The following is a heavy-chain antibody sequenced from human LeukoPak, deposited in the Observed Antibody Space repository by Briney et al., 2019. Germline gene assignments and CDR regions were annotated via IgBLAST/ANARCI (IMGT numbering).Heavy chain of an antibody. CDR1: GFTFDDYA. CDR2: ISWNSGSI. D-gene: IGHD6-19*01. V-gene: IGHV3-9*01. J-gene: IGHJ4*02. CDR3: AKGLRSSGDQY. Sequence: GGSLRLSCADSGFTFDDYAMHWVRQAPGKGLEWVSGISWNSGSIGYADSVKGRFTISRDNAKNCLYLQMNSLRAEDTALYYCAKGLRSSGDQYWGQGTLVTDSS.